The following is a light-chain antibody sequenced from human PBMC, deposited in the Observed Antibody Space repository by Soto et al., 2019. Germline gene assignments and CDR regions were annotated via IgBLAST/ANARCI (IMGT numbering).Light chain of an antibody. CDR2: ETS. CDR3: QQRAKWPPYT. CDR1: QSVISY. V-gene: IGKV3-11*01. Sequence: DIVLTQSPATLSLSPGERATLSCRVSQSVISYLAWYQHKLGQAPRLLIYETSKRATGVPARFSGSGSGTDFTLTISSLEPEDFAVYYCQQRAKWPPYTFGGGTKVEIK. J-gene: IGKJ4*01.